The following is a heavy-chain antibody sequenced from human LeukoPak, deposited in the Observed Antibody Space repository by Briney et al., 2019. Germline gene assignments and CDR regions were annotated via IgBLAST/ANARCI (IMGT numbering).Heavy chain of an antibody. Sequence: GGSLRLSCAGSGFIFSDYSMNWVRQAPGKGLEWVSSINRNSRHVYYAGSVKGRFTISRDNAKNSLYLQMNSLRGEDMAVYYCARLYRPGYFYYMDVWGKGTTVTVSS. CDR3: ARLYRPGYFYYMDV. V-gene: IGHV3-21*01. CDR2: INRNSRHV. D-gene: IGHD2-21*01. CDR1: GFIFSDYS. J-gene: IGHJ6*03.